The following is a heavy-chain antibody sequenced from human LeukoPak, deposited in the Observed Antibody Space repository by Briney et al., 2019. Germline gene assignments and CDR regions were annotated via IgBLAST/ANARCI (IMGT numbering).Heavy chain of an antibody. CDR1: GFTFSSYS. D-gene: IGHD3-10*01. Sequence: GGSLRLSCAASGFTFSSYSMNWVRQAPGKGLEWVSYISSSSSTKYYAESVKGRFTISRDNAKNSLYLQMNSLRAEDTAVHYCARDSVLVVRGVTDNHYYYMDVWGKGTTVTVSS. J-gene: IGHJ6*03. V-gene: IGHV3-48*04. CDR2: ISSSSSTK. CDR3: ARDSVLVVRGVTDNHYYYMDV.